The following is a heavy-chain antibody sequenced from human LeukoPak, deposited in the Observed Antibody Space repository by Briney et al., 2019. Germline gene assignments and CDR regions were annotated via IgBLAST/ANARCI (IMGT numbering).Heavy chain of an antibody. J-gene: IGHJ4*02. D-gene: IGHD3-22*01. CDR3: ARQHYDNSGYYRVNFDY. CDR1: GGSISGSSYY. CDR2: IYYTGST. V-gene: IGHV4-39*01. Sequence: ASETLSLTCTVSGGSISGSSYYWGWIRQPPGKGLEWIGSIYYTGSTYYNPSLKSRVTISVDTSKNQFSLKLSSVTAADTAMYYCARQHYDNSGYYRVNFDYWGQGTLVTVSS.